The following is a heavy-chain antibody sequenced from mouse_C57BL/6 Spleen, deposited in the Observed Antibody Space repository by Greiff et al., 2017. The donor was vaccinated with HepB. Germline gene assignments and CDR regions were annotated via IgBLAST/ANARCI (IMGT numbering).Heavy chain of an antibody. J-gene: IGHJ4*01. CDR3: TRDYYYGSSYYYAMDY. CDR1: GFTFSSYA. V-gene: IGHV5-9-1*02. Sequence: VQLKESGEGLVKPGGSLKLSCAASGFTFSSYAMSWVRQTPEKRLEWVAYISSGGDYIYYADTVKGRFTISRDNARNTLYLQMSSLKSEDTAMYYCTRDYYYGSSYYYAMDYWGQGTSVTVSS. CDR2: ISSGGDYI. D-gene: IGHD1-1*01.